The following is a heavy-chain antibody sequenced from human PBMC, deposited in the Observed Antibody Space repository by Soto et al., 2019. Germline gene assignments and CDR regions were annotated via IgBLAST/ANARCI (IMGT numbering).Heavy chain of an antibody. Sequence: RASVKVSCKASGYTFTSYAMHWVRQAPGQRLEWMGWINAGNGNTKYSQKFQGRVTITRDTSASTAYMELSSLRSEDTAVYYCARAGDSSSWYEIDYYYYGMDVWGQGTTVTVSS. CDR1: GYTFTSYA. D-gene: IGHD6-13*01. J-gene: IGHJ6*02. CDR2: INAGNGNT. CDR3: ARAGDSSSWYEIDYYYYGMDV. V-gene: IGHV1-3*01.